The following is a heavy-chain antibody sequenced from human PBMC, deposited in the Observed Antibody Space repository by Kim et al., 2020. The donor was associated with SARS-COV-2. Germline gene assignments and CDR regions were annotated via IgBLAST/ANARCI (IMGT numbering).Heavy chain of an antibody. V-gene: IGHV6-1*01. Sequence: DYALSVRSRITINPAPSKNQFGLQLNSVTPEDTAVYYCARDTPGQKGFDIWGQGTMVTVSS. J-gene: IGHJ3*02. CDR3: ARDTPGQKGFDI.